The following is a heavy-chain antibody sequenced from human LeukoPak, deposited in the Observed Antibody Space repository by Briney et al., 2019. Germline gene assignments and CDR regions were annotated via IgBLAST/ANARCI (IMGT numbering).Heavy chain of an antibody. J-gene: IGHJ4*02. V-gene: IGHV4-39*01. D-gene: IGHD6-13*01. CDR2: IYYSGST. Sequence: SETLSLTCTVSGGSISSSSYYWGWIRQPPGKGLEWIGSIYYSGSTYYNPSLKSRVTISVDTSKNQFSLKLSSVTAADTAVYYCIGHSSSWIGRWGQGTLVTVSS. CDR1: GGSISSSSYY. CDR3: IGHSSSWIGR.